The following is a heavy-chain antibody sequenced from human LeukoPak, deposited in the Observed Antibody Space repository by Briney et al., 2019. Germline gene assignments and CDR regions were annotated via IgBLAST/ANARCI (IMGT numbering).Heavy chain of an antibody. CDR1: GGSISSSSYY. CDR3: ARDPIDDRGLNDAFDI. CDR2: IYYSGST. D-gene: IGHD1-14*01. Sequence: SETLSLTCTVSGGSISSSSYYWGWIRQPPGKGLEWIGSIYYSGSTNYNPSLKSRVTISVDTSKNQFSLKLSSVTAADTAVYYCARDPIDDRGLNDAFDIWGQGTMVTVSS. V-gene: IGHV4-39*07. J-gene: IGHJ3*02.